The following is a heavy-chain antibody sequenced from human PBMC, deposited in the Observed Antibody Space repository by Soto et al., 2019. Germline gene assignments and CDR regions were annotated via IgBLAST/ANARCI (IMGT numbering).Heavy chain of an antibody. CDR2: ISGSGSDT. V-gene: IGHV3-23*01. Sequence: ARILENKAPGKGPEGVSAISGSGSDTHYADSVKGRFTISRDNSKNTLFLQMNSLRAEDTAVYYCAKDAGYCSSISSSTCYGGGWFDPWGQGTLVTVSS. J-gene: IGHJ5*02. D-gene: IGHD2-2*01. CDR1: A. CDR3: AKDAGYCSSISSSTCYGGGWFDP.